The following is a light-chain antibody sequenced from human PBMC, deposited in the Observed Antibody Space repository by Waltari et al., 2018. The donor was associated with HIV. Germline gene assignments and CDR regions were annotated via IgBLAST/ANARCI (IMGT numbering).Light chain of an antibody. CDR2: RNN. J-gene: IGLJ3*02. CDR1: SSNIGRNY. Sequence: QSVLTQPPSASGTPGQRVTISCSVSSSNIGRNYVYCYQQLPGTTPKLLIYRNNQRPSGVPDRFSGSKSGTSASLAISGLRSEDEADYYCAAWDASLSGNWVFGGGTKLTVL. CDR3: AAWDASLSGNWV. V-gene: IGLV1-47*01.